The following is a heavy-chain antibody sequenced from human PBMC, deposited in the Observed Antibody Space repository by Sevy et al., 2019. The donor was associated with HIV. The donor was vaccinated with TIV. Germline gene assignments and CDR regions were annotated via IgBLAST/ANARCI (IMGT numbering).Heavy chain of an antibody. Sequence: GESLKISCKGSGYSFISYWIGWVRQMPGKGLEWMGIIYPSDSDTRYSPSFQGQVTISADKSISTAYLQWSSLRASDTAMYYCARLFAIGGVRGIMAFKWLDPWGQGTLVTVSS. CDR3: ARLFAIGGVRGIMAFKWLDP. V-gene: IGHV5-51*01. CDR2: IYPSDSDT. J-gene: IGHJ5*02. CDR1: GYSFISYW. D-gene: IGHD3-10*01.